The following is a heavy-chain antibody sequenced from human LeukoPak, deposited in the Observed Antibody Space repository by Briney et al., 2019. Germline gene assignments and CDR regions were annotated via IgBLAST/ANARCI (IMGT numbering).Heavy chain of an antibody. CDR1: GFTLSTYA. V-gene: IGHV3-23*01. CDR3: ARDSYGDANFDS. D-gene: IGHD4-17*01. CDR2: TSSSDAGT. J-gene: IGHJ4*02. Sequence: GGSLRLSCAASGFTLSTYAMSWVRQTPGKGLEWVAATSSSDAGTYHADSVKGRFTISRDISKNAVYLQMNSLRAEDTAVYYCARDSYGDANFDSWGQGTLVTVSS.